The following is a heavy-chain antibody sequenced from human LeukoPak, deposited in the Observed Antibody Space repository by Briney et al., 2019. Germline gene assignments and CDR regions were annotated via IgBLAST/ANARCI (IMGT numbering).Heavy chain of an antibody. Sequence: AGGSLRLSCTASGFNFYDYGMSWVRQAPGKGLEWVSGLSWNGDSTGYAVSVRGRFTISRDNAKNSLYLQMNSLRDEDTALYYCARHPGISAGATRFDQWGQGTLVPVSS. D-gene: IGHD6-13*01. CDR2: LSWNGDST. J-gene: IGHJ4*02. CDR3: ARHPGISAGATRFDQ. CDR1: GFNFYDYG. V-gene: IGHV3-20*04.